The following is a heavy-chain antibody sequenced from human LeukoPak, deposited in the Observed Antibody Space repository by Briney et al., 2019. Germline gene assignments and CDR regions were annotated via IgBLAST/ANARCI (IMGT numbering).Heavy chain of an antibody. V-gene: IGHV4-34*09. D-gene: IGHD3-22*01. Sequence: SETLSLTCAVYGGSFSGYYWSWIRQPPGKGLEWIGEINHSGSTNYNPSLKSRVTISVDTSKNQFSLKLSSVTAADTAVYYCARERENYYDSSGLRAYFDYWGQGTLVTVSS. CDR1: GGSFSGYY. CDR3: ARERENYYDSSGLRAYFDY. J-gene: IGHJ4*02. CDR2: INHSGST.